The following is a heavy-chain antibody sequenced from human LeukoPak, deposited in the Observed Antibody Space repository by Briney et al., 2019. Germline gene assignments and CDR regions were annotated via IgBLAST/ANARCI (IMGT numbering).Heavy chain of an antibody. Sequence: SGGSLRLSCAASGFTVSSNYMSWVRQAPGKGLEWVANIKQDGSEKYYVDSVKGRFTISRDNAKNSLYLQMNSLRAEDTAVYYCARLVKSGYGFSRLPDIWGQGTMVTVSS. CDR2: IKQDGSEK. CDR1: GFTVSSNY. V-gene: IGHV3-7*01. J-gene: IGHJ3*02. CDR3: ARLVKSGYGFSRLPDI. D-gene: IGHD5-18*01.